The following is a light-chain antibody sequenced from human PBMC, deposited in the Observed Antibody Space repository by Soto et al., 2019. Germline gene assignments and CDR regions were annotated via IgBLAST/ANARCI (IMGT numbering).Light chain of an antibody. V-gene: IGLV1-44*01. J-gene: IGLJ1*01. Sequence: QSVLTQPPSASGTPGQRVTISCSGSNSNIGSNTVNWYQQLPGTAPKLLIYYDNLRPSGVPDGISGSKSGTSASLAISGLQSDDEADYYCAAWDDSLNGRVFGTGTKVTVL. CDR3: AAWDDSLNGRV. CDR1: NSNIGSNT. CDR2: YDN.